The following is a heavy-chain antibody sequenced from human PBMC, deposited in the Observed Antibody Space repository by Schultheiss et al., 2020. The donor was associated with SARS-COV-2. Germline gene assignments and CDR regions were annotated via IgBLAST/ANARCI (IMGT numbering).Heavy chain of an antibody. CDR2: INPSGGST. Sequence: ASVKVSCKASGYTFTSYYMHWVRQAPGQGLEWMGIINPSGGSTSYAQKFQGRVTITADESTSTAYMELSSLRSEDTAVYYCARGAMVRGVIINYPSYYYGMDVWGQGTTVTVSS. CDR1: GYTFTSYY. V-gene: IGHV1-46*01. J-gene: IGHJ6*02. CDR3: ARGAMVRGVIINYPSYYYGMDV. D-gene: IGHD3-10*01.